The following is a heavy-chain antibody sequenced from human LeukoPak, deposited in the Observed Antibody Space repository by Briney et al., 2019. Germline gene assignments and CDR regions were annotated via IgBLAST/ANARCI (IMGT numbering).Heavy chain of an antibody. CDR1: GFTFSSYS. V-gene: IGHV3-21*06. CDR3: ARASSRAFDY. CDR2: IDSSGSYI. Sequence: YPGGSLRLSCAASGFTFSSYSMNWVRQAPGKGLEWVSSIDSSGSYIYYADSLKGRFTISRVNAKNSLYLQVNSLRAEETAVYYCARASSRAFDYWGQGTLVTVSS. J-gene: IGHJ4*02.